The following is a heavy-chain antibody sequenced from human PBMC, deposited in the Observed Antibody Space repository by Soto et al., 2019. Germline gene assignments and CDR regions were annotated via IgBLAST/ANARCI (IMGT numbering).Heavy chain of an antibody. CDR3: AKGVFSSWYSDP. CDR1: GFTFSNYV. CDR2: IYDSGT. D-gene: IGHD6-13*01. V-gene: IGHV3-23*05. J-gene: IGHJ5*02. Sequence: EVHLLESGGGLVQPGGSLRLSCAASGFTFSNYVMTWVRQAPGKGLEWVSTIYDSGTYYADSVKGRFTISRDNSKNTLYLQMNSLRAEDTAVYYCAKGVFSSWYSDPWGQGTLVTVSS.